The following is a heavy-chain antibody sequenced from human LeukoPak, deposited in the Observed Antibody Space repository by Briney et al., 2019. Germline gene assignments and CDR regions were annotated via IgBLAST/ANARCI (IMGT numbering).Heavy chain of an antibody. J-gene: IGHJ6*03. CDR1: GFTFDDYA. D-gene: IGHD4-23*01. CDR3: AKERGAGGYYYMDV. CDR2: ISWNSGSI. Sequence: GGSLRLSCAASGFTFDDYAMHWVRQAPGKGLEWVSGISWNSGSIGYADSVKGRFTISRDNSKNSLYLQMNSLRTEDTALYYCAKERGAGGYYYMDVWGKGTTVTVSS. V-gene: IGHV3-9*01.